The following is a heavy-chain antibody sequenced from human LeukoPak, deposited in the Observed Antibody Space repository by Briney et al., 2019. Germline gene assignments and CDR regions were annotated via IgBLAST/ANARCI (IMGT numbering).Heavy chain of an antibody. CDR2: INPNSGGT. V-gene: IGHV1-2*02. Sequence: GASVKVSCKASGYTFTSYYMHWVRQAPGQGLEWMGWINPNSGGTNYAQKFQGRVTMTRDTSISTAYMELSRLRSDDTAVYYCARITMVRGVTNFDYWGQGTLVTVSS. J-gene: IGHJ4*02. CDR3: ARITMVRGVTNFDY. CDR1: GYTFTSYY. D-gene: IGHD3-10*01.